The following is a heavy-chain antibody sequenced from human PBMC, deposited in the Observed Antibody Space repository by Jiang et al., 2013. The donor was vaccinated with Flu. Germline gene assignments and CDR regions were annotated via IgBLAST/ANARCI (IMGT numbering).Heavy chain of an antibody. CDR2: VYYSGST. V-gene: IGHV4-39*01. D-gene: IGHD6-19*01. Sequence: GLVKPSETLSLTCTVSGGSISSSNYYWGWIRQPPGKGLEWIGTVYYSGSTYYHPSLQSRVTISVDTSKNQFSLKLRSVTAADTAVYFCARQGYSSGLYELDYWGQGTLVTVSS. J-gene: IGHJ4*02. CDR1: GGSISSSNYY. CDR3: ARQGYSSGLYELDY.